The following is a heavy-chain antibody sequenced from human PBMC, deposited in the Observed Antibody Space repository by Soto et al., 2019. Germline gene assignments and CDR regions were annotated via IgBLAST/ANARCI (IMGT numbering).Heavy chain of an antibody. J-gene: IGHJ4*02. CDR2: TYHSGST. Sequence: SETLSLTCAVSGGSISTKNWWTWVGQPPGKGLEWIGETYHSGSTNYNPSLKSRVTISVDKSKNQFSLNLRSVTAADTAVYYCASGDYSHFDLWGQGTLVTVS. CDR3: ASGDYSHFDL. D-gene: IGHD4-17*01. CDR1: GGSISTKNW. V-gene: IGHV4-4*02.